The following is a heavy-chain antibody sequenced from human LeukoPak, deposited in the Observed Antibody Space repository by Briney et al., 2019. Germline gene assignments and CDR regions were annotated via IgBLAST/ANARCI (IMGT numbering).Heavy chain of an antibody. Sequence: SETLSLTCTVSGGSISSGDYYWSWLRQPPGKGLEWIGYIYYSGSTYYNPSLKSRVTISVDTSKNQFSLKLSSVTAADTAVYYCARGSHDFWSGYRIYWFDPWGQGTLVTVSS. V-gene: IGHV4-30-4*08. J-gene: IGHJ5*02. CDR3: ARGSHDFWSGYRIYWFDP. CDR2: IYYSGST. CDR1: GGSISSGDYY. D-gene: IGHD3-3*01.